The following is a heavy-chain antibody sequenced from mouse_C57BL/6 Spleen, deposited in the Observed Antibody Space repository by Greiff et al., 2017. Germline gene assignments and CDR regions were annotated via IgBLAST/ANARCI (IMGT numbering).Heavy chain of an antibody. Sequence: EVQGVESGGGLVKPGGSLKLSCAASGFTFSSYAMSWVRQTPEKRLEWVATISDGGSYTYYPDNVKGRFTISRDNAKNNLYLQMSHLKSEDTAMYYCARDADYYGSSVFDYWGQGTTLTVSS. V-gene: IGHV5-4*01. D-gene: IGHD1-1*01. CDR3: ARDADYYGSSVFDY. CDR2: ISDGGSYT. CDR1: GFTFSSYA. J-gene: IGHJ2*01.